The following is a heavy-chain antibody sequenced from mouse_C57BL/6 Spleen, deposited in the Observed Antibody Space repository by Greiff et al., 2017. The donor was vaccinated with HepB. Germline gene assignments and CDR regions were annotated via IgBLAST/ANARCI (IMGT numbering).Heavy chain of an antibody. J-gene: IGHJ3*01. CDR2: IDPEDGDT. Sequence: EVQLQQSGAELVRPGASVKLSCTASGFNIKDYYMHWVKQRPEQGLEWIGRIDPEDGDTEYAPKFQGKATMTADTSSNTAYLQLSILPSEDTAVYYGTAHDGYGSSPFAYWGQGTLVTVSA. D-gene: IGHD1-1*01. V-gene: IGHV14-1*01. CDR3: TAHDGYGSSPFAY. CDR1: GFNIKDYY.